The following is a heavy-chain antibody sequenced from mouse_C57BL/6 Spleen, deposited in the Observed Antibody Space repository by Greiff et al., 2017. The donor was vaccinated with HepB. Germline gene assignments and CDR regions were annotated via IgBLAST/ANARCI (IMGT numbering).Heavy chain of an antibody. CDR2: IYPGSGST. CDR3: ARGSYYGSSYGRYFDV. V-gene: IGHV1-55*01. J-gene: IGHJ1*03. D-gene: IGHD1-1*01. CDR1: GYTFTSYW. Sequence: VQLQQPGAELVKPGASVKMSCKASGYTFTSYWITWVKQRPGQGLEWIGDIYPGSGSTNYNEKFKSKATLTVDTSSSTAYMQLSSLTSEDSAVYYCARGSYYGSSYGRYFDVWGTGTTVTVSS.